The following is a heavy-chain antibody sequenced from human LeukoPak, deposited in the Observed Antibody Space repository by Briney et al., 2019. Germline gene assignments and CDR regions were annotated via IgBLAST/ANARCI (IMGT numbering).Heavy chain of an antibody. V-gene: IGHV3-21*01. CDR2: ISSSSLYI. D-gene: IGHD5-24*01. CDR1: GFTFSGDA. Sequence: GGSLRLSCAASGFTFSGDAMSWVRQAPGKGLEWVSSISSSSLYIYYADSVKGRFTISRDNAKNSLFLQMNSLRAEDTAVYYCAREGDGYNSPIDYWGQGTLVTVSS. J-gene: IGHJ4*02. CDR3: AREGDGYNSPIDY.